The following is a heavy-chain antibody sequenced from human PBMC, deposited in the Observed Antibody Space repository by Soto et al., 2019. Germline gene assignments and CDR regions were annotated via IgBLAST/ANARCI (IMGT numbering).Heavy chain of an antibody. D-gene: IGHD2-15*01. CDR1: GFTFSSYA. V-gene: IGHV3-23*01. CDR3: AKDFPPVAPRWVAANHAFDI. J-gene: IGHJ3*02. CDR2: ISGSGGST. Sequence: PGGSLRLSCAASGFTFSSYAMSWVRQAPGKGLEWVSAISGSGGSTYYADSVKGRFTISRDNSKNTLYLQMNSLRAEDTAVYYCAKDFPPVAPRWVAANHAFDIWGQGTMVTVSS.